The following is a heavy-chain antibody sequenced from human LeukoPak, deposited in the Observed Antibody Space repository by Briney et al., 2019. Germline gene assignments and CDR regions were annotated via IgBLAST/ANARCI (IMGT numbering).Heavy chain of an antibody. CDR3: ARGGYSGYGNY. J-gene: IGHJ4*02. Sequence: SETLSLTCTVSGGSISSYYWSWIRQPPGKGLEWIGYIYYRGSTNYNPSLKSRVTISVDTSKNQFSLKLSSVTAADTAVYYCARGGYSGYGNYWGQGTLVTVSS. V-gene: IGHV4-59*01. CDR1: GGSISSYY. CDR2: IYYRGST. D-gene: IGHD5-12*01.